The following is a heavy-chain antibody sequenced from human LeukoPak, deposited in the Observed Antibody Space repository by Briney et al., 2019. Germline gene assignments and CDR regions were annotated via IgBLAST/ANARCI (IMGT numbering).Heavy chain of an antibody. D-gene: IGHD6-13*01. Sequence: GGSLRLSCAASGFTFSSYGMHGLRQAPGKGLECVAFIRYYGNNKYYADSVKRRFTISRDNSKNTLYLQMNSLRAEDTAVYYCAKDPGSSWYYWGQGTLVTVSS. CDR2: IRYYGNNK. J-gene: IGHJ4*02. CDR3: AKDPGSSWYY. CDR1: GFTFSSYG. V-gene: IGHV3-30*02.